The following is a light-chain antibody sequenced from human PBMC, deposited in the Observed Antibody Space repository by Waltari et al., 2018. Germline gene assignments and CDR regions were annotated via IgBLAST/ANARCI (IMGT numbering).Light chain of an antibody. J-gene: IGLJ1*01. CDR2: DVS. V-gene: IGLV2-14*03. CDR1: RSDVGTHNY. CDR3: NSYTNSGTYV. Sequence: QSALTQPASVSGSPGQSITISCTGTRSDVGTHNYVSWYQQRPGKAPDPLIFDVSNRPSGVSIRFSGSKSGNTASLTISGLQAEDEADYYCNSYTNSGTYVFGSGTKVTVL.